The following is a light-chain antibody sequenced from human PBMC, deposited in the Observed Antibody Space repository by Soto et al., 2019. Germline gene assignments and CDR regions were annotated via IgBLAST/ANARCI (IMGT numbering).Light chain of an antibody. CDR2: GVS. CDR1: QSVRSSY. J-gene: IGKJ1*01. V-gene: IGKV3-20*01. Sequence: EIVLTQSPGTVSLSPGERATLSCRASQSVRSSYLAWYQQKLGQAPRLLIYGVSNRATGIPDRFSGSGSGTDFTLTISRLESEDFAVYYCQQYGTSPRTFGQGTKVEIK. CDR3: QQYGTSPRT.